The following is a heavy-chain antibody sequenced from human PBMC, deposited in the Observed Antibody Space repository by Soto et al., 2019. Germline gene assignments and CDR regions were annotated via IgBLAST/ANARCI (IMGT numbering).Heavy chain of an antibody. CDR1: GFTLSSFW. CDR3: VRSYCSSTNCYGWFDP. V-gene: IGHV3-74*01. D-gene: IGHD2-2*01. CDR2: INSDGRST. J-gene: IGHJ5*02. Sequence: HPGGSLRLSCAASGFTLSSFWMHWVRQAPGKGLVWVSRINSDGRSTSYADSVKGRFTISRDNAKNTLYLQMNSLRVEDTAVYYCVRSYCSSTNCYGWFDPWGQGTLVTVSS.